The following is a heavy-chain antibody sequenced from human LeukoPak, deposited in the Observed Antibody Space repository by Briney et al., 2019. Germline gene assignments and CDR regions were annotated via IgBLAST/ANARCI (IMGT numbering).Heavy chain of an antibody. CDR3: ARGYNDY. J-gene: IGHJ4*02. D-gene: IGHD3-10*01. CDR2: IYSGGST. V-gene: IGHV3-66*01. Sequence: GGSLTLSCPASGFTLSTNYMSWVRQAPGKGLEWASSIYSGGSTHYADSGQGRFTISRDNSKNTLYLQMNSLRAEDTAVYYCARGYNDYWGQGTLVTVSS. CDR1: GFTLSTNY.